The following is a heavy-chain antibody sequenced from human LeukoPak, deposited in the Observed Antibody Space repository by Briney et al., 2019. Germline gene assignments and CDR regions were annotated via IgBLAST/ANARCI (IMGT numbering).Heavy chain of an antibody. CDR1: GFSLTTSGVG. D-gene: IGHD3-16*01. CDR2: IYWYDDR. Sequence: SGPTLVKPRQTLTLTCTFSGFSLTTSGVGVGWIRQPPGKALGWLALIYWYDDRHYSPSLKSSLTITKDTSKNQVVLTMTKMDPVDTATYYCVHINSWGSYSVFDYWGQGTLVTVSS. V-gene: IGHV2-5*01. J-gene: IGHJ4*02. CDR3: VHINSWGSYSVFDY.